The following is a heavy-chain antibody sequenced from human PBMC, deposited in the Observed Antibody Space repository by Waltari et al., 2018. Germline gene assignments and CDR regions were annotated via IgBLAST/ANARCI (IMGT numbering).Heavy chain of an antibody. J-gene: IGHJ5*02. Sequence: QVQLQESGPGLVKPSETLSLTCTVSGGSISSYYWSWIRQPPGKGLEWIGYIYYSGSTNYNPSLKSRVTISVDTSKNQCSLKLSSVTAADTAVYYCARLPAVAGGTNWFDPWGQGTLVTVSS. CDR3: ARLPAVAGGTNWFDP. CDR1: GGSISSYY. V-gene: IGHV4-59*01. CDR2: IYYSGST. D-gene: IGHD6-19*01.